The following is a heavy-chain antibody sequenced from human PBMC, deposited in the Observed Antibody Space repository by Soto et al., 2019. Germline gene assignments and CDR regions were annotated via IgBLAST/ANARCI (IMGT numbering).Heavy chain of an antibody. CDR3: ARAPAPYYYDGTGSTAEGALCY. CDR1: GGSVSSGSYY. V-gene: IGHV4-61*01. D-gene: IGHD3-22*01. Sequence: QVQLQESGPGLEKPSETLSLTCTVSGGSVSSGSYYWGWMRQPPGKGLEWIGYINYSGSTNYNTSLKSRITISVNTPKNQFPLKRSSVTAADTALYYYARAPAPYYYDGTGSTAEGALCYCGQGTLVTVSS. CDR2: INYSGST. J-gene: IGHJ4*02.